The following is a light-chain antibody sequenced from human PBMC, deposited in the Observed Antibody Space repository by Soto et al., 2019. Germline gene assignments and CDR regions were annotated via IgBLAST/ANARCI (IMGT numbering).Light chain of an antibody. Sequence: DIQXXXSPSFXXASVGDTVTXXXXASQGXXXYLAWYQQKPGKVPKLLIRSASTLQSGVPPRFSGGGSGTEFTLTISTLQPDDSGIYYCQQLNGYQLAFGGGTNVEIK. CDR3: QQLNGYQLA. J-gene: IGKJ4*01. CDR1: QGXXXY. CDR2: SAS. V-gene: IGKV1-9*01.